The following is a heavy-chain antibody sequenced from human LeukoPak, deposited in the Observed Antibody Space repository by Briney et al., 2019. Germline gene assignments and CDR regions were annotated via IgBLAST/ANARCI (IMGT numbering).Heavy chain of an antibody. V-gene: IGHV1-2*02. Sequence: ASVKVSCKASGYTFTCYYMHWVRQAPGQGLEWMGWINPNSGGTNYAQKFQGRVTMTRDTSISTAYMELSRLRSDDTAVYYCARGSPNYYDSSGYYLGYWGQGTLVTVSS. CDR1: GYTFTCYY. J-gene: IGHJ4*02. CDR3: ARGSPNYYDSSGYYLGY. D-gene: IGHD3-22*01. CDR2: INPNSGGT.